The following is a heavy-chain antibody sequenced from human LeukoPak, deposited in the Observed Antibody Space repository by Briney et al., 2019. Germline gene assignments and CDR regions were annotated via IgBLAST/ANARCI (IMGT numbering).Heavy chain of an antibody. CDR1: GGSISSGGYY. Sequence: SSETLSLTCTVSGGSISSGGYYWSWIRQHPGKGLEWIGYIYYSGSTYYNPSLKSRVTISVDTSKNQFSLKLSSVTAADTAVYYCARDRLELRTYYYYMDVWGKGTTVTVSS. CDR3: ARDRLELRTYYYYMDV. CDR2: IYYSGST. V-gene: IGHV4-31*03. J-gene: IGHJ6*03. D-gene: IGHD1-7*01.